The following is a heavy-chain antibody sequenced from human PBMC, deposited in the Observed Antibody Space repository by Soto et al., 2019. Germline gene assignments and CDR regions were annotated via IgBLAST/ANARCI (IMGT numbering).Heavy chain of an antibody. Sequence: QVQLVQSGAEVKKPGSSVKVSCKASGGTFSSYAISWVRQAPGQGLEWMGGIIPIFGTANYAQKFQGRVTMTRNTSISTAYMELSSLRSEDTAVYYCARSRRALYSSSSGLDYWGQGTLVTVSS. CDR3: ARSRRALYSSSSGLDY. V-gene: IGHV1-69*06. CDR2: IIPIFGTA. CDR1: GGTFSSYA. D-gene: IGHD6-6*01. J-gene: IGHJ4*02.